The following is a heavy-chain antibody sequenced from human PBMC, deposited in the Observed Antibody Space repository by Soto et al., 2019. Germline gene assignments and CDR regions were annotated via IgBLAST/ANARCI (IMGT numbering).Heavy chain of an antibody. CDR2: IYTSGST. J-gene: IGHJ5*02. V-gene: IGHV4-4*07. CDR3: ATEERGTGILRTTRWFDP. CDR1: GGSISSYY. Sequence: SETLSLTCTVSGGSISSYYWSWIRQPAGKGLEWIGRIYTSGSTNYNPSLKSRVAMSVDKPKKQFSLKLSSVTAADTAVYYCATEERGTGILRTTRWFDPWGQGTLVTVSS. D-gene: IGHD1-7*01.